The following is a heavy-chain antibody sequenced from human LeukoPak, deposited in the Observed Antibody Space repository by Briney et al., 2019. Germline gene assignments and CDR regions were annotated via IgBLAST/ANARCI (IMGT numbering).Heavy chain of an antibody. V-gene: IGHV3-43*02. CDR3: AKGGAVAGKDWYFDL. D-gene: IGHD6-19*01. Sequence: GGSLRLSCAASGFTFDDYAMHWVRQAPGKGLEWVSLISGDGGSTYYADSVKGRFTISKDNSKNSLYLQMNSLRTEDIALYYCAKGGAVAGKDWYFDLWGRGTLVTVSS. J-gene: IGHJ2*01. CDR2: ISGDGGST. CDR1: GFTFDDYA.